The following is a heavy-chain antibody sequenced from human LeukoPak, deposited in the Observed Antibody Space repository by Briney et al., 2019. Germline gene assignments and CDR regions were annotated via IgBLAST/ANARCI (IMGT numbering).Heavy chain of an antibody. D-gene: IGHD6-13*01. Sequence: SETLSLTCTVSGDSISRSNYYWAWIRQPPGKGLEWIGSIFYSGTTYYSSSLKSRVTISVDTSKNQFSLKLSSVTAADTAVYYCARDLGHSSSWYEDYYYYMDVWGKGTTVTISS. CDR1: GDSISRSNYY. CDR3: ARDLGHSSSWYEDYYYYMDV. CDR2: IFYSGTT. V-gene: IGHV4-39*07. J-gene: IGHJ6*03.